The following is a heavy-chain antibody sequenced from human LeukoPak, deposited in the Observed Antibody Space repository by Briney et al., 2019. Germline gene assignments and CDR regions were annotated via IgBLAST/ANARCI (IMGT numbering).Heavy chain of an antibody. CDR2: IYYSGST. J-gene: IGHJ4*02. V-gene: IGHV4-59*08. D-gene: IGHD5-12*01. CDR3: ASSRMVATSSLDY. Sequence: SETLSLTCTVSGGSISSYYWSWIRQPPGKGLEWIGYIYYSGSTNYNPPLKSRVTISVDTSKNQFSLKLSSVTAADTAVYYCASSRMVATSSLDYWGQGTLVTVSS. CDR1: GGSISSYY.